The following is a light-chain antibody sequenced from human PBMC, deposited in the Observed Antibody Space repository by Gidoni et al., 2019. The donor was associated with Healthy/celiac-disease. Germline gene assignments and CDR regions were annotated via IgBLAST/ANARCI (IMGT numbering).Light chain of an antibody. CDR3: QSYDSSLSVWV. CDR2: GNS. CDR1: SSNIGAGYD. J-gene: IGLJ3*02. Sequence: QSVLTPPPSVSGAPVQRVTISCTGSSSNIGAGYDVHWYQQLPGTAPKLLIYGNSNRPSGVPDRFSGSKSGTSASLAITGLQAEDEADYYCQSYDSSLSVWVFGGGTKLTVL. V-gene: IGLV1-40*01.